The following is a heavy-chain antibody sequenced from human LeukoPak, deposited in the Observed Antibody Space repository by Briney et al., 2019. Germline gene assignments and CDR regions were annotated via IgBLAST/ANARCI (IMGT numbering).Heavy chain of an antibody. Sequence: GGSLRLSCTGSGFPFNMFAMNWVRQAPGQGLEWVSGLSRGGGSANYADSVKGRFTISRDPSKNTVFLQMNDLRHEDTAVYYCAKEQRIRHCSEGVCMEGYYFDYWGQGSLVTVSS. V-gene: IGHV3-23*01. D-gene: IGHD2-8*01. J-gene: IGHJ4*02. CDR2: LSRGGGSA. CDR3: AKEQRIRHCSEGVCMEGYYFDY. CDR1: GFPFNMFA.